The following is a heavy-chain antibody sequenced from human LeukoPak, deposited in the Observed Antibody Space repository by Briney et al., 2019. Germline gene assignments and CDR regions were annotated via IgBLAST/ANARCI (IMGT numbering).Heavy chain of an antibody. J-gene: IGHJ4*02. CDR3: ATLGGLYN. CDR1: GFTFSSYG. V-gene: IGHV3-30*03. Sequence: PGGSLRLSCAASGFTFSSYGMHWVRQAPGKGLEWVAVISYDGSNKYYADSVKGRFTISRDNSKNTLYLQMNSLRPDDTAMYYCATLGGLYNWGQGTLVTVSS. D-gene: IGHD2-2*02. CDR2: ISYDGSNK.